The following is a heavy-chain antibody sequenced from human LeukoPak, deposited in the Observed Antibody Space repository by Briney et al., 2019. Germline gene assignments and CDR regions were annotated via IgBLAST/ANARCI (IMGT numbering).Heavy chain of an antibody. CDR3: AREVPVATNFDY. CDR2: INPNSGGT. CDR1: GYTFTGYY. D-gene: IGHD2-15*01. V-gene: IGHV1-2*02. Sequence: ASVKVSCKASGYTFTGYYMHWVRQAPGQGLEWMGWINPNSGGTNYAQKFQGRVTMTRDTSISTAYMELSRPRSDDTAVYYCAREVPVATNFDYWGQGTLVTVSS. J-gene: IGHJ4*02.